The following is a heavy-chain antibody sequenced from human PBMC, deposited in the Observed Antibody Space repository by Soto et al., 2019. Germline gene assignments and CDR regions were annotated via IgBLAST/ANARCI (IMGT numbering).Heavy chain of an antibody. CDR3: ARVLPHDSPTGTPLRVKYYFDY. J-gene: IGHJ4*02. CDR2: IYYSGST. D-gene: IGHD1-1*01. Sequence: SETLSLTCTVSGGSISSGDYYWSWIRQPPGKGLEWIGYIYYSGSTYYNPSLKSRVTISVDTSKNQFSLKLSSVTAADTAVYYCARVLPHDSPTGTPLRVKYYFDYWGQGTLVTVSS. V-gene: IGHV4-30-4*01. CDR1: GGSISSGDYY.